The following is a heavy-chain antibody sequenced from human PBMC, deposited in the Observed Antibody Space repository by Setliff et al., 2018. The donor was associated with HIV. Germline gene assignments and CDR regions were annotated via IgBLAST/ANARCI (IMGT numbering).Heavy chain of an antibody. J-gene: IGHJ5*02. CDR1: GYSISSGYY. Sequence: SETLSLTCAVSGYSISSGYYWGWIRQPPGKGLEWIGSIYHSGSTYYNPSLKSRVTISVDTSKNQFSLKLSSVTAADTAVYYCARGRMAAVLIRNWIDPWGQGSLVTVSS. D-gene: IGHD6-19*01. CDR3: ARGRMAAVLIRNWIDP. V-gene: IGHV4-38-2*01. CDR2: IYHSGST.